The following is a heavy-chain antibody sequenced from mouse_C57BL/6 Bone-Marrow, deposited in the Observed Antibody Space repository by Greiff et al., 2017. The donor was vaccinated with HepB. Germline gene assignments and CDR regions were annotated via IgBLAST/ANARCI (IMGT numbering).Heavy chain of an antibody. CDR2: INPYNGGT. CDR3: ARGGTSWYFDV. D-gene: IGHD5-1*01. V-gene: IGHV1-19*01. CDR1: GYTFTDYY. J-gene: IGHJ1*03. Sequence: DVQLQESGPVLVKPGASVKMSCKASGYTFTDYYMNWVKQSHGKSLEWIGVINPYNGGTSYNQKFKGKATLTVDKSSSTAYMELNSLTSEDSAVYYCARGGTSWYFDVWGTGTTVTVSS.